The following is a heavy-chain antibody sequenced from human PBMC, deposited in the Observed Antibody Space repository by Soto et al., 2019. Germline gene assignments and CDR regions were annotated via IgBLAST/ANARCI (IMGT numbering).Heavy chain of an antibody. CDR2: IWYDGSNK. D-gene: IGHD3-10*01. Sequence: QVQLVESGGGVVQPGRSLRLSCAASGFTYSSYGMHWVRQAPGKGLEWVAVIWYDGSNKYYADSVKGRFTISRDNSKNTLYLQMNSLRAEDTAVYYCARDEVGISMVRGVSDYWGQGTLVTVSS. J-gene: IGHJ4*02. V-gene: IGHV3-33*01. CDR1: GFTYSSYG. CDR3: ARDEVGISMVRGVSDY.